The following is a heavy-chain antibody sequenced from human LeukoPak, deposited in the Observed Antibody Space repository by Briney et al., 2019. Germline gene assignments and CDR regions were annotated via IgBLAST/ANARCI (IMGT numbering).Heavy chain of an antibody. V-gene: IGHV1-2*02. Sequence: ASVTVSCTASGYTFTGYYMQWVRQAPGQGVAWMGWIDPNSGGTNYAQKFQGRVTKTRDTSISTAYMELSRLRSDDTAVYYCARGLNSGYYYYGMDVWGQGATVTVSS. CDR1: GYTFTGYY. CDR3: ARGLNSGYYYYGMDV. J-gene: IGHJ6*02. CDR2: IDPNSGGT. D-gene: IGHD4-23*01.